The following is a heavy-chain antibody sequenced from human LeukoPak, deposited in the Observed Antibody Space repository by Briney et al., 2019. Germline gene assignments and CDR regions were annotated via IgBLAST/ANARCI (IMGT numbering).Heavy chain of an antibody. Sequence: GGSLRLSCTASGFTFGDYAVTWVRQAPGKGLEWVANIKQDGSEKYYVDSVKGRFTISRDNAKNSLYLQMNSLRAEDTAVYYCARRITMVRGVTPFDYWGQGTLVTVSS. J-gene: IGHJ4*02. CDR2: IKQDGSEK. V-gene: IGHV3-7*01. D-gene: IGHD3-10*01. CDR1: GFTFGDYA. CDR3: ARRITMVRGVTPFDY.